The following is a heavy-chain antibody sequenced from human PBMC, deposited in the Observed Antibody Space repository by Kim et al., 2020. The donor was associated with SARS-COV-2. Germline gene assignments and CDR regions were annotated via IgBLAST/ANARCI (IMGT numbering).Heavy chain of an antibody. J-gene: IGHJ4*02. CDR3: AKDRGYGGNLEDY. Sequence: AAPLKVTFTITRDNSKNTLYLQMNSLGAEDTAVYYCAKDRGYGGNLEDYWGQGTLVTVSS. D-gene: IGHD5-12*01. V-gene: IGHV3-33*06.